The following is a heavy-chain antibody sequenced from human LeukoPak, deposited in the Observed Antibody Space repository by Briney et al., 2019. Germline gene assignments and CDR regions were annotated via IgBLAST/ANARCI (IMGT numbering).Heavy chain of an antibody. CDR1: GFTFDDYA. CDR3: ATDFYDST. D-gene: IGHD3-22*01. J-gene: IGHJ5*02. V-gene: IGHV3-49*03. CDR2: IRSKAYGGTT. Sequence: PGGSLRLSCTASGFTFDDYAMSWFRQAPGKGLEWVGFIRSKAYGGTTEYAASVKGRFTVSRDDSKSIAYLQMDSLQTEDTAVYYCATDFYDSTWGQGTLVTVSS.